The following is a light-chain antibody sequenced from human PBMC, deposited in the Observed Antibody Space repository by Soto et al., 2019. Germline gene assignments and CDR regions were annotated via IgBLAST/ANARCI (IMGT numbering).Light chain of an antibody. CDR3: QQYNNWPQT. Sequence: VLTLAPDTLSVSPVERATLSCRASQAINNNVAWYQLKDGQVPRLLIYGASTRAADVPARFSGGGSGTEFTLTISSLQSEDFAEYHCQQYNNWPQTFGQGTKVDIK. CDR2: GAS. CDR1: QAINNN. V-gene: IGKV3-15*01. J-gene: IGKJ1*01.